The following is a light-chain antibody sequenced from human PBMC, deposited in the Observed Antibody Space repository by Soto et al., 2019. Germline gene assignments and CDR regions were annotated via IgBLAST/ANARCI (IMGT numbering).Light chain of an antibody. Sequence: EIVLTQSPATLSLSPGERATLSCRASQSVSSYLAWYQQKPRQAPRLLIYDASNRATGIPARFSGSGSGTDFTLTISILEPEDFAVYYCQQRSNWPSTFGQGTKLEIK. CDR2: DAS. CDR1: QSVSSY. CDR3: QQRSNWPST. V-gene: IGKV3-11*01. J-gene: IGKJ2*01.